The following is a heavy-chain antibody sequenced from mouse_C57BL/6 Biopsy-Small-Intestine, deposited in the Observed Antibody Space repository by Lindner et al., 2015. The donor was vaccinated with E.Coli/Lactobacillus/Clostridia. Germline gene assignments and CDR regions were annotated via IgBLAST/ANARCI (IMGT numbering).Heavy chain of an antibody. Sequence: SVKVSCKASGGTFTRYAISWVRQAPGQGLEWMGGIIPIFGTTNYAQKFQGRVAVTADKSTSTAYMELSSLRSEDTAVYYCARVPSSSYYYYYYGMDVWGQGTTVTVSS. J-gene: IGHJ1*01. CDR2: IIPIFGTT. CDR3: ARVPSSSYYYYYYGMDV. D-gene: IGHD1-1*01. V-gene: IGHV1-81*01. CDR1: GGTFTRYA.